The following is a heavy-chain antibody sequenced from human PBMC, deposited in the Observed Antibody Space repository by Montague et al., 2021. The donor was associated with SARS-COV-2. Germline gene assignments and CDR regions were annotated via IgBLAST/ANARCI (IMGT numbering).Heavy chain of an antibody. J-gene: IGHJ4*02. V-gene: IGHV4-59*08. CDR2: INHNGDT. D-gene: IGHD6-19*01. Sequence: SETLSLTCTVSGGSISNYQWNWIRQPPGKGPEWIGYINHNGDTNYNPSLKSRVTISIDTSKNQFSLKLSSVTAADTAVYYCARAVYAGGWYGVNYFDYWGQGTLVTVSS. CDR3: ARAVYAGGWYGVNYFDY. CDR1: GGSISNYQ.